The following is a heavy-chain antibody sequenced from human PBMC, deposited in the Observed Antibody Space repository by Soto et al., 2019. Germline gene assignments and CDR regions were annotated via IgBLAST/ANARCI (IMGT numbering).Heavy chain of an antibody. D-gene: IGHD6-19*01. CDR3: ARAQTAIAVAGTNVGELYYFDY. Sequence: EVQLVESGGGLVQPGGSLRLSCAASGFTFSSYWMSWVRQATGKGLEWVANIKQYGSEKYYVDSVKGRFTISRDNAKNSMYLQMNRLRAEDTAVYYCARAQTAIAVAGTNVGELYYFDYWGQGTLVTVSS. CDR2: IKQYGSEK. CDR1: GFTFSSYW. V-gene: IGHV3-7*04. J-gene: IGHJ4*02.